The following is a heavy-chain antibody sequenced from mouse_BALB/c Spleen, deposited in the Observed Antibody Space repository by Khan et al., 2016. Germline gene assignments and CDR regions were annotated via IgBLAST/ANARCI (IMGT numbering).Heavy chain of an antibody. J-gene: IGHJ3*01. CDR3: ARGGYGNYGFAY. CDR2: IYPGDGDT. Sequence: QVQLQQSGAELARPGASVKLSCKASGYTFTSYWMQWVKQRPGQGLQWIGTIYPGDGDTRYTQKFKGKTTLTADKSSSTAYMQLSSLASEDSAVYYCARGGYGNYGFAYWGRGTLVTVSA. CDR1: GYTFTSYW. V-gene: IGHV1-87*01. D-gene: IGHD2-1*01.